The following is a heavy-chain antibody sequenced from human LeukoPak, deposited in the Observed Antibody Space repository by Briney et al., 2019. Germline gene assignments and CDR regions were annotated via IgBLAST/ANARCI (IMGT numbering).Heavy chain of an antibody. J-gene: IGHJ4*02. CDR2: MYHSGST. V-gene: IGHV4-38-2*02. Sequence: PSETLSLTCTVSGYSISTGYYWGWIRQPPGKGLEWIGSMYHSGSTYYNPSLKSRVTMSADTSKNQFSLKLNSVTAADTAVYYCASRKLGNDYWGQGTLVTVSS. D-gene: IGHD7-27*01. CDR3: ASRKLGNDY. CDR1: GYSISTGYY.